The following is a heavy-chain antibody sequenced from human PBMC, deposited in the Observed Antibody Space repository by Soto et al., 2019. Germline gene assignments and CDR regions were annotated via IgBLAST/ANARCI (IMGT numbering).Heavy chain of an antibody. CDR1: GSSFRAYY. D-gene: IGHD6-13*01. CDR3: ARERRVVGGYSSNWYDYLDW. V-gene: IGHV4-34*01. Sequence: PSETLSLPCGVSGSSFRAYYWTWIRQPPGKGLEWIGEINHSGSTSSNPSPKSRVTIALDTSKSQFSLKLSPVTAADSAVYYCARERRVVGGYSSNWYDYLDWWGQGTLGTVS. J-gene: IGHJ4*02. CDR2: INHSGST.